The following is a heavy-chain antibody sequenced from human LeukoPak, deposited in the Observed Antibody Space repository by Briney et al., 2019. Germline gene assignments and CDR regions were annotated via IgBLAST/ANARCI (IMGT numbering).Heavy chain of an antibody. D-gene: IGHD2-8*01. Sequence: PGGSPRLSCAASGFTFSSYGMHWVRQAPGKGLEWVAVIWYDGSNKYYADSVKGRFTISRDNSKNTLYLQMNSLRAEDTAVYYCAKGGYCTNGVCSARHDAFISGAKGQWSPSLQ. CDR2: IWYDGSNK. V-gene: IGHV3-33*06. CDR3: AKGGYCTNGVCSARHDAFIS. J-gene: IGHJ3*02. CDR1: GFTFSSYG.